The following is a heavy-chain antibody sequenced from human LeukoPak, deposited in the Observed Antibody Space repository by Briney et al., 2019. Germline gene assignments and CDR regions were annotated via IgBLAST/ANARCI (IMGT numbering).Heavy chain of an antibody. J-gene: IGHJ4*02. Sequence: GSLRLSCAASGFTFSSYSMNWIRQPPGKGLEWIGSIYYSGSTYYNPSLKSRVTISVDTSKNQFSLKLSSVTAADTAVYYCARLSSVVPAAIFFDCWGQGTLVTVSS. CDR1: GFTFSSYS. CDR2: IYYSGST. D-gene: IGHD2-2*01. V-gene: IGHV4-59*08. CDR3: ARLSSVVPAAIFFDC.